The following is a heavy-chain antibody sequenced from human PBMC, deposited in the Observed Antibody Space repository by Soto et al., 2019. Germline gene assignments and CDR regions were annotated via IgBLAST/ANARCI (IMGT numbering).Heavy chain of an antibody. J-gene: IGHJ4*02. V-gene: IGHV3-23*01. D-gene: IGHD1-1*01. CDR1: GFTFSSYA. Sequence: GGSLRLSCAASGFTFSSYAMTWVRQAPGKGLEWVSGISGGGGATYYADSVKGRFTISRDNSKNTLYLQMNSLRAEDTAVYYCAKGTTNWNDLIFDYWGQGTLVTVSS. CDR2: ISGGGGAT. CDR3: AKGTTNWNDLIFDY.